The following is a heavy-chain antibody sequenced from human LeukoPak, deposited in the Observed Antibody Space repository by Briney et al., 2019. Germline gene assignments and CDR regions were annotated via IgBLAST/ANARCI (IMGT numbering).Heavy chain of an antibody. CDR3: ARGAAAGTNYFDY. CDR1: GFTFSSYS. Sequence: GGSLRLSCAASGFTFSSYSMNWVRQAPGKGLEWVSSISSSSSYIHYADSVKGRFTISRDNAKNSLYLQVNSLRAEDAAVYYCARGAAAGTNYFDYWGQGTLVTVSS. CDR2: ISSSSSYI. D-gene: IGHD6-13*01. J-gene: IGHJ4*02. V-gene: IGHV3-21*01.